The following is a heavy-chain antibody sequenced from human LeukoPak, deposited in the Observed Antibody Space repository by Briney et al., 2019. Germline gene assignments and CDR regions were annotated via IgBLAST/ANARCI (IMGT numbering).Heavy chain of an antibody. CDR1: GYIFSDYY. V-gene: IGHV1-2*02. D-gene: IGHD2-21*01. CDR2: ISRRSGAT. CDR3: VSWAGGNSDVASFDY. J-gene: IGHJ4*02. Sequence: GASVKVSCKASGYIFSDYYMHWVRQAPGRGFEWMGWISRRSGATKIAEKFQGGVTLTRDTSISTAYVELTNLASDDTAVYYRVSWAGGNSDVASFDYWGQGTLVIVSS.